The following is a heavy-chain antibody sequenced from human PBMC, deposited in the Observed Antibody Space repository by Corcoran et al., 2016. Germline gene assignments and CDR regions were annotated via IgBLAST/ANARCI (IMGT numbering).Heavy chain of an antibody. CDR2: INPNSGGT. CDR3: ARDGSSGWGWFDP. Sequence: QVQLVQSGAEVKKPGASVKVSCKASGYTFTGYQMHWVRQAPGQGLEWMGWINPNSGGTNYAQKFQGWVYMSRDTSISTAYMELNRLRSDDTAVYYCARDGSSGWGWFDPWGQGTLVTVSS. V-gene: IGHV1-2*04. J-gene: IGHJ5*02. D-gene: IGHD6-19*01. CDR1: GYTFTGYQ.